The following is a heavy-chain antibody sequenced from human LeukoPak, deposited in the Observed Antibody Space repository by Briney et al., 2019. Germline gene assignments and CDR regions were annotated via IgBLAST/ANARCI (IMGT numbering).Heavy chain of an antibody. CDR3: AKDSAPHYDILTGYQRYFDY. J-gene: IGHJ4*02. Sequence: GGSLRLSCAASGFTFSSYAMSWVRQAPGKGLEWVSAISGSGGSTYYADSVKGRFTISRDNSKNTLYLQMNSLRAEDTAVYYCAKDSAPHYDILTGYQRYFDYRGQGTLVTVSS. CDR1: GFTFSSYA. CDR2: ISGSGGST. D-gene: IGHD3-9*01. V-gene: IGHV3-23*01.